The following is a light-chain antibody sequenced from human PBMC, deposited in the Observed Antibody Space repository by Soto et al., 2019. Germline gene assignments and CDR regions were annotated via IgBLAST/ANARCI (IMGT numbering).Light chain of an antibody. V-gene: IGKV3-15*01. CDR3: QQYSERWT. Sequence: EVVMTQSPATLSVSPGERATLSCRASKSVNSNLAWYQQKPGQPPRLLISGVSTRATGIPARFSGSGSGTEFTLTISSLQSEDFAVYFCQQYSERWTFGQGTKVEIK. CDR1: KSVNSN. J-gene: IGKJ1*01. CDR2: GVS.